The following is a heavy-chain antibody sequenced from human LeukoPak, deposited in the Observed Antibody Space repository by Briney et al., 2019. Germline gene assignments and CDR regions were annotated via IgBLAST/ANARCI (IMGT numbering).Heavy chain of an antibody. V-gene: IGHV1-18*01. J-gene: IGHJ1*01. Sequence: GASVKVSCKASGYTFTSYGFSWVRQAPGQGLEWMGWISAYNGNTNYAQKFQGRVTITADESTRIVYMELRSLRYEDKAVYYCARDGHYCSSTSCYNWFQHWGQGTLVTVSS. CDR1: GYTFTSYG. CDR2: ISAYNGNT. CDR3: ARDGHYCSSTSCYNWFQH. D-gene: IGHD2-2*02.